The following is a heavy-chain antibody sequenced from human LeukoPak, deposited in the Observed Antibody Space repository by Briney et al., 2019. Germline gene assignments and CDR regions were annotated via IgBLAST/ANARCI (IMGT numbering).Heavy chain of an antibody. CDR1: GGSFSGYY. CDR3: ARDRSYSGYDLSYGMDV. D-gene: IGHD5-12*01. V-gene: IGHV4-59*01. CDR2: IYYSGST. Sequence: PETLSLTCAVYGGSFSGYYWSWIRKPPGKGLEWIGYIYYSGSTNYNPSLKSRVTISVDTSKNQFSLKLSSVTAADTAVYYCARDRSYSGYDLSYGMDVWGQGTTVTVSS. J-gene: IGHJ6*02.